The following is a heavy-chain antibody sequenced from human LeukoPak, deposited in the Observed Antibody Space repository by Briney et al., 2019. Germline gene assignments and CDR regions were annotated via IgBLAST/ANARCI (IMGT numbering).Heavy chain of an antibody. CDR3: AKGGSGSRPFDP. CDR2: ISSSGSTI. CDR1: GFSFTDYY. V-gene: IGHV3-11*01. D-gene: IGHD3-10*01. J-gene: IGHJ5*02. Sequence: GGSLRLSCAASGFSFTDYYMSWIRQAPGKGLEWVSYISSSGSTIYYADSVKGRFTISRDNSKNTLYLQMNSLRAEDTAVYYCAKGGSGSRPFDPWGQGTLVTVSS.